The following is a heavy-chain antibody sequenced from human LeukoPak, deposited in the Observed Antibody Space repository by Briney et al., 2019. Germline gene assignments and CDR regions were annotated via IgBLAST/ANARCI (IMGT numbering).Heavy chain of an antibody. CDR2: IYYSGST. CDR1: GGSISSSSYY. D-gene: IGHD4-17*01. CDR3: ARELDYGDYVGGPYYFDY. Sequence: PSETLSLTCTVSGGSISSSSYYWGWIRQPPGKGLEWIGSIYYSGSTYYNPSLTSRVTISVDTSKNQFSLKLSSVTAADTAVYYCARELDYGDYVGGPYYFDYWGQGTLVTVSS. V-gene: IGHV4-39*07. J-gene: IGHJ4*02.